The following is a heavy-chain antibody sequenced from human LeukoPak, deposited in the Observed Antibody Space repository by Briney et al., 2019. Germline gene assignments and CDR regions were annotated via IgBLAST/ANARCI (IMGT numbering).Heavy chain of an antibody. J-gene: IGHJ4*02. Sequence: PGGSLRLSCAASGFTFSSYAMHWVRRAPGKGLEWVAVISYDGSNKYYADSVKGRFTISRDNSKNTLYLQMNSLRAEDTAVYYCAREDGYGDYDYFDYWGQGTLVTVSS. CDR2: ISYDGSNK. D-gene: IGHD4-17*01. V-gene: IGHV3-30-3*01. CDR3: AREDGYGDYDYFDY. CDR1: GFTFSSYA.